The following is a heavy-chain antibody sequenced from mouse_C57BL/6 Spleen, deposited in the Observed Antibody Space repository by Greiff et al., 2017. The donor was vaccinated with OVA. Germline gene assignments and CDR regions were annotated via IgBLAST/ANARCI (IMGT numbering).Heavy chain of an antibody. Sequence: QLQQSGAELVRPGASVTLSCKASGYTFTDYEMHWVKQTPVHGLEWIGAIDPETGGTAYNQKFKGKAILTADKSSSTAYMELRSLTSEDSAVYYCTRSGSNYYFDYWGQGTTLTVSS. CDR2: IDPETGGT. CDR1: GYTFTDYE. D-gene: IGHD2-5*01. V-gene: IGHV1-15*01. CDR3: TRSGSNYYFDY. J-gene: IGHJ2*01.